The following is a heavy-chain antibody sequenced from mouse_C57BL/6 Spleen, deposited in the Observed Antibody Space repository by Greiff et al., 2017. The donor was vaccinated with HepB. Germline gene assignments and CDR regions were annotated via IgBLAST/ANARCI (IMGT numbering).Heavy chain of an antibody. CDR3: TVYDGYYAPFDY. D-gene: IGHD2-3*01. J-gene: IGHJ2*01. CDR1: GFTFSNYW. Sequence: EVKLVESGGGLVQPGGSMKLSCVASGFTFSNYWMNWVRQSPEKGLEWVAQIRLKSDNYATHYAESVKGRFTISRDDSKSSVYLQMNNLRAEDTGIYYCTVYDGYYAPFDYWGQGTTLTVSS. V-gene: IGHV6-3*01. CDR2: IRLKSDNYAT.